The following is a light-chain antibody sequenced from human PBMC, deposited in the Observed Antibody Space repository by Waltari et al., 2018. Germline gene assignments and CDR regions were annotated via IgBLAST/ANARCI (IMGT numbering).Light chain of an antibody. J-gene: IGKJ2*01. CDR2: DAS. Sequence: EIVMTQSPAILSVSPGAGATLSCRSSHGIGTNLAWYQKKPGQAHRLLIYDASTRAPGFPARFTGGGSETEFTLVISSLQSEDSALYFCQQYRDWYSFGQGTKLEIK. V-gene: IGKV3-15*01. CDR3: QQYRDWYS. CDR1: HGIGTN.